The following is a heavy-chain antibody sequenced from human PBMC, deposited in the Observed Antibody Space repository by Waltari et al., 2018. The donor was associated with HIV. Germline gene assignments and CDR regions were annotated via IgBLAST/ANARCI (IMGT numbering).Heavy chain of an antibody. CDR2: IYPGDSDT. CDR1: GYSFTSYW. D-gene: IGHD2-8*02. V-gene: IGHV5-51*01. J-gene: IGHJ6*02. Sequence: EVQLVQSGAEGKKPGESLTNSCKGSGYSFTSYWLGWVRQMPGKGLEWMGIIYPGDSDTRYSPSFQGQVTISADKSISTAYLQWSSLKASDTAMYYCARQAGGWASLYYYYGMDVWGQGTTVTVSS. CDR3: ARQAGGWASLYYYYGMDV.